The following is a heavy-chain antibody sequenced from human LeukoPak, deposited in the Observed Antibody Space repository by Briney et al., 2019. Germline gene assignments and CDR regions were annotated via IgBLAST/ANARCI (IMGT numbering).Heavy chain of an antibody. CDR2: IVYDGSNK. CDR1: GFTFSSYA. D-gene: IGHD3-16*01. J-gene: IGHJ3*02. CDR3: ARGSLYGTYTFDI. Sequence: GGSLRLSCAASGFTFSSYAMHWVRQAPGKGLEWVAVIVYDGSNKKYADSVKGRFTISRDNSKNTLYLQMNSLRAEDTAVYYCARGSLYGTYTFDIWGQGAMVTVSS. V-gene: IGHV3-30-3*01.